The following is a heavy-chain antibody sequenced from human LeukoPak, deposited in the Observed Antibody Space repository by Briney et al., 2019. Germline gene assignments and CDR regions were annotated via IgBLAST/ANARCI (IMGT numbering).Heavy chain of an antibody. Sequence: GGSLRLFCAASGFRFNSYGMTGLRLARGRGLEWVSAISAGGDRTYYAGCVKGRFTISRDNSNNTLYLQINSLRAEDTALYLSAKDRIIVIPGPYSWLDSWGQGALVTVSS. CDR1: GFRFNSYG. CDR3: AKDRIIVIPGPYSWLDS. D-gene: IGHD3-16*02. J-gene: IGHJ5*01. V-gene: IGHV3-23*01. CDR2: ISAGGDRT.